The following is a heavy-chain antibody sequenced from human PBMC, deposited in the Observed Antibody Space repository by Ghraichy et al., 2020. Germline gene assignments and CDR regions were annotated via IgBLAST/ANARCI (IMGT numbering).Heavy chain of an antibody. Sequence: GGSLRLSCAASGFTFSSYWMSWVRQAPGKGLEWVANIKQDGSEKYYVDSVKGRFTISRDNAKNSLYLQMNSLRAEDTAVYYCARRGSSGWLHYYYYYGMDVWGQGTTVTVSS. CDR2: IKQDGSEK. CDR1: GFTFSSYW. J-gene: IGHJ6*02. V-gene: IGHV3-7*03. CDR3: ARRGSSGWLHYYYYYGMDV. D-gene: IGHD6-19*01.